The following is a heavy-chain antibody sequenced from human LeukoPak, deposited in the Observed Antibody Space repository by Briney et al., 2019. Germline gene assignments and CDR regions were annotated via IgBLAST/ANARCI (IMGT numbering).Heavy chain of an antibody. CDR1: GGTFSSYA. CDR3: ARVVYSGSHPYGMDV. Sequence: ASVKVSCKASGGTFSSYAISWVRQAPGQGLEWMGRIIPILGIANYAQKFQGRVTITADKSTSTAYMELSSLRSEDTAVYYCARVVYSGSHPYGMDVWGQGTTVTVSS. D-gene: IGHD1-26*01. J-gene: IGHJ6*02. CDR2: IIPILGIA. V-gene: IGHV1-69*04.